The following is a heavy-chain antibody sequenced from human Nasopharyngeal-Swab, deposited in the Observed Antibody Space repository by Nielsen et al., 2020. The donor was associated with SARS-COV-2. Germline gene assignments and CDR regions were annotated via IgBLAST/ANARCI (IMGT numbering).Heavy chain of an antibody. CDR2: FYYSGIT. Sequence: SETLSLTCTVSGGSISSYYWSWIRQSPGKGLEWIGYFYYSGITNYKPSLNSRVTILIDTSKNQFSLKLNTVAAAYTAVYYCAREVVGGLVDSCGQRTLVTVSS. V-gene: IGHV4-59*12. CDR1: GGSISSYY. CDR3: AREVVGGLVDS. J-gene: IGHJ4*02. D-gene: IGHD1-26*01.